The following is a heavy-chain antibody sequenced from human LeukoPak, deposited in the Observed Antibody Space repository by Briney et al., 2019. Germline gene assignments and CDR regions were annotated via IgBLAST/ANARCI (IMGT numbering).Heavy chain of an antibody. Sequence: ASETLSLTCTVSGGSISSYYWSWIRQPPGKGLEWIGYIDYSGSTSYNPSLRSRVTISVDTSKNQFSLKLSSVTAADTAVYYCARIPRLGYCSSTSCRPYYYYYMDVWGKGTTVTVSS. CDR3: ARIPRLGYCSSTSCRPYYYYYMDV. J-gene: IGHJ6*03. CDR1: GGSISSYY. CDR2: IDYSGST. D-gene: IGHD2-2*01. V-gene: IGHV4-59*01.